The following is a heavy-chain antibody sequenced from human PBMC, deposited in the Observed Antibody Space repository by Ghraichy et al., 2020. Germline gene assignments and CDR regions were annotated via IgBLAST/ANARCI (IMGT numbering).Heavy chain of an antibody. CDR3: AKGNGFPFFDV. CDR2: ISGSGASA. J-gene: IGHJ3*01. Sequence: GESLNISCAASGFTLSTYAMSWVRQAPGKGLEWVSAISGSGASAYSADSVKGRFTISRDNSKSTLYLQMNSLRAEDTAIYYCAKGNGFPFFDVWGQGTMVTGSS. D-gene: IGHD1-1*01. V-gene: IGHV3-23*01. CDR1: GFTLSTYA.